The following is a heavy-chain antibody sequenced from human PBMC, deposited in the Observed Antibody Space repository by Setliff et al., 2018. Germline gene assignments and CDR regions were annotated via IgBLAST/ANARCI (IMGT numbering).Heavy chain of an antibody. CDR1: GLTFTGYW. J-gene: IGHJ3*02. Sequence: GGSLDLSGEASGLTFTGYWMSWVRQAPGKGLEWVANIKQDGSEKYYVDSVKGRFAISRDNAKNSLYLQMNSLRAEDTAMYYCARDATYYDFWSDYSPDAFDIWGQGTMVTVSS. CDR3: ARDATYYDFWSDYSPDAFDI. CDR2: IKQDGSEK. V-gene: IGHV3-7*01. D-gene: IGHD3-3*01.